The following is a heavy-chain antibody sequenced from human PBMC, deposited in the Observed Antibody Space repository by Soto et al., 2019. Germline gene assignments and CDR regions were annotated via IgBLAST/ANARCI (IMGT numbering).Heavy chain of an antibody. CDR1: GGTFSSYT. V-gene: IGHV1-69*02. J-gene: IGHJ4*02. CDR2: IIPILGIA. Sequence: QVPLVQSGAEVKKPGSSVKVSCKASGGTFSSYTISWVRQAPGQGLEWMGRIIPILGIANYAQKFQGRVTITADKSTSTAYMELSSLRSEDTAVYYCARGNYGDYVSLGYWGQGTLVTVSS. CDR3: ARGNYGDYVSLGY. D-gene: IGHD4-17*01.